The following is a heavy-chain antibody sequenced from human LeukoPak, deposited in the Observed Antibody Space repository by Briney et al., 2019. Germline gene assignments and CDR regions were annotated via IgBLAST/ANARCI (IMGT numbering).Heavy chain of an antibody. CDR3: AKAGSGSGWYHFDY. Sequence: GGSLRLSCAASGFTFSSYAMTWVRQAPGKGLEWVSAISGSSGSTYYADSVKGRFTISRDNSKNTLYLQMNSLRAEDTAIYYCAKAGSGSGWYHFDYWGQGTLVTVSS. CDR2: ISGSSGST. D-gene: IGHD6-19*01. CDR1: GFTFSSYA. J-gene: IGHJ4*02. V-gene: IGHV3-23*01.